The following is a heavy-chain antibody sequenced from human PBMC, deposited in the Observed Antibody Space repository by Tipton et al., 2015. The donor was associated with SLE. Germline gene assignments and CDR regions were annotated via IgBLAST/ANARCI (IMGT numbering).Heavy chain of an antibody. CDR1: GISISSGGYY. D-gene: IGHD1-1*01. Sequence: TLSLTCTASGISISSGGYYWGWIRQPPGKGLEWIGSLYYSGTTYYNPSLESRVTMSLETSKSQFSLKLTSVTAADTAVYYCARGREWNWSPYYMDVWGKGTTVTVSS. V-gene: IGHV4-39*07. CDR2: LYYSGTT. J-gene: IGHJ6*03. CDR3: ARGREWNWSPYYMDV.